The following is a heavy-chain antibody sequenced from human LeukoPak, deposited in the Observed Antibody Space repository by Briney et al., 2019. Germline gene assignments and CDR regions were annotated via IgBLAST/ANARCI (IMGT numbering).Heavy chain of an antibody. D-gene: IGHD2-15*01. CDR3: ARGFVVVAQLGYYFYYMDV. Sequence: SETLSLTCTVSGGSISSYYWSWIRQPAGKGLEWIGRIYTSGSTNYNPSLKSRVTISVDTSKNQFSLKLSSVTAADTAVYYCARGFVVVAQLGYYFYYMDVWGKGTTVTISS. V-gene: IGHV4-4*07. J-gene: IGHJ6*03. CDR1: GGSISSYY. CDR2: IYTSGST.